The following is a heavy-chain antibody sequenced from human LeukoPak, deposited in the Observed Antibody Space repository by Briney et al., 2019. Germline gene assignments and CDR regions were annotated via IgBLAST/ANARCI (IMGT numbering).Heavy chain of an antibody. CDR1: GGSISSSSYY. V-gene: IGHV4-39*07. Sequence: SETLSLTCTVSGGSISSSSYYWGWIRQPPGKGLEWIGSIYYSGSTYYNPSLKSRVTISVDTSKNQFSLKLSSVTAADTAVYYCARVGGGGLLFHPNWFDPWGQGTLVTVSS. CDR2: IYYSGST. CDR3: ARVGGGGLLFHPNWFDP. D-gene: IGHD3-10*01. J-gene: IGHJ5*02.